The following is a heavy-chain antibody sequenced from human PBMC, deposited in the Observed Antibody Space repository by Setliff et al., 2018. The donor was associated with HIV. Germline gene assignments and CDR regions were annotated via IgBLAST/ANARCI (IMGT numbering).Heavy chain of an antibody. CDR2: ISYDGSNK. J-gene: IGHJ3*02. CDR3: ARVGATAMVLEGFAFDI. D-gene: IGHD5-18*01. V-gene: IGHV3-30*04. Sequence: PGGSLRLSCAASGFTFSSYAMHWVRQAPGKGLEWVAVISYDGSNKYYADSVRGRFTISRDNSKNTLYLQMNSLRAEDTAVYYCARVGATAMVLEGFAFDIWGQGTMVTVSS. CDR1: GFTFSSYA.